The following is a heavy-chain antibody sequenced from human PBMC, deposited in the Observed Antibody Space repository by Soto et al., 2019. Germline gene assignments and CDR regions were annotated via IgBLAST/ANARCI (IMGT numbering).Heavy chain of an antibody. CDR3: ARDLPTGPYYYYGMDV. J-gene: IGHJ6*02. CDR1: GYTFTIYA. Sequence: ASVKVSCKASGYTFTIYAMHWVRQAPGQRLEWMGWINAGNGNTKYSQKFQGRVTITRDTSASTAYMELSSLRSEDTAVYYCARDLPTGPYYYYGMDVWGQGTTVTVSS. CDR2: INAGNGNT. V-gene: IGHV1-3*01. D-gene: IGHD4-17*01.